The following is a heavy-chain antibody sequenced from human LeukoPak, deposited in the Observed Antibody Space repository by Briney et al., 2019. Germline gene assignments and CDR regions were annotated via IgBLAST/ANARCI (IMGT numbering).Heavy chain of an antibody. CDR3: VYSSSWYGEDYYGMDV. V-gene: IGHV3-23*01. J-gene: IGHJ6*02. D-gene: IGHD6-13*01. CDR2: ISGSGDYT. Sequence: PGGSLRLSCAASGFTFSSYAMTWVRQAPGKGLEWVSSISGSGDYTNYAGSVKGRFTISRDNSKNTLYLQMNSLRAEDTAVYYCVYSSSWYGEDYYGMDVWGQGTTVTVSS. CDR1: GFTFSSYA.